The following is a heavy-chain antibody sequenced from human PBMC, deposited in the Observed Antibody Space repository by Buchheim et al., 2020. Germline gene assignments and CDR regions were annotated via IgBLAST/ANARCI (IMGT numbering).Heavy chain of an antibody. CDR3: ARPAGYGDYVQDY. CDR1: GGSISSSSYY. CDR2: IYYSGST. D-gene: IGHD4-17*01. J-gene: IGHJ4*02. V-gene: IGHV4-39*01. Sequence: QVQLQQWGAGLVKPSETLSLTCTVSGGSISSSSYYWGWIRQPPGKGLEWIGSIYYSGSTYYNPSLKSRVTISVDTSKNQFSLKLSSVTAADTAVYYCARPAGYGDYVQDYWGQGTL.